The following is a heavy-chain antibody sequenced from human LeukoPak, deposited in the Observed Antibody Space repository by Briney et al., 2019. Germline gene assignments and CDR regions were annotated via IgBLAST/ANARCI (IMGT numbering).Heavy chain of an antibody. CDR1: GGSFKNYY. Sequence: SGTLSLTCAVYGGSFKNYYWHWVRQPPGNGLEWIGEINHSGRTNYNPSLKSRVTMSVDTSKNKFSLKLTSVTAADTAVYYCSRDDPGESSWGQGTLVTVSS. J-gene: IGHJ5*02. D-gene: IGHD3-3*01. CDR2: INHSGRT. CDR3: SRDDPGESS. V-gene: IGHV4-34*01.